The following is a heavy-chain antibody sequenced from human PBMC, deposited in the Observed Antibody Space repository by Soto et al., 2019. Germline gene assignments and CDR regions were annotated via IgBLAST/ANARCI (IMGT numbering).Heavy chain of an antibody. CDR1: GGSFSGYY. CDR3: ARGPPLRLDV. Sequence: QVQLQQWGAGLLKPSETLSLTCAVYGGSFSGYYWSWIRQPPGKGLEWIGEINHSGSTNYNPSLKSRVTISVDTSKNQFSLKLSSVTAADTAVYYCARGPPLRLDVWGQGTTVTVSS. J-gene: IGHJ6*02. V-gene: IGHV4-34*01. CDR2: INHSGST.